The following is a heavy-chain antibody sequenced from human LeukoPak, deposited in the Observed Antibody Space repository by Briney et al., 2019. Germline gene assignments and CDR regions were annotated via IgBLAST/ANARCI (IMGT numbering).Heavy chain of an antibody. J-gene: IGHJ4*02. Sequence: SVKVSCKASGGTFSSYAISWVRQAPGQGLEWMGRIIPILGIANYAQKFQGRVTITADKSTSTAYMELSSLRSEDTAVYYCARRSTGGTGPTTDYWGQGTLVTVSS. CDR2: IIPILGIA. V-gene: IGHV1-69*04. CDR1: GGTFSSYA. CDR3: ARRSTGGTGPTTDY. D-gene: IGHD1-1*01.